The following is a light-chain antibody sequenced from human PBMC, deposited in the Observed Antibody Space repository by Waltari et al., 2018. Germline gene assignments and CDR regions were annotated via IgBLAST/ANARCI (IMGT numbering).Light chain of an antibody. J-gene: IGKJ2*01. CDR1: QNVDSH. Sequence: IILTQSPATLSLSPGERATLSCRASQNVDSHLAWYQQKPGQAPRLLISGVSIRATGIPVRFTGSASGTEFTLSFSSLEPEDFAVYCCQKYNVSPHDFGQRSKVETK. CDR3: QKYNVSPHD. CDR2: GVS. V-gene: IGKV3D-15*01.